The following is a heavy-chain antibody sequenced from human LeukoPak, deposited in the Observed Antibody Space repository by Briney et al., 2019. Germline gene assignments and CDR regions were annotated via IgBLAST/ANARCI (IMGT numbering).Heavy chain of an antibody. D-gene: IGHD2-21*02. Sequence: GGSLRLSCAASGFTFSSYAMSWVRQAPGKGLEWVSAISGSGGSTYYADSVKGRFTISRDNSKNTLYLQMNSLRAEDTAVYYCAKDRIARYCGGDCYSFGMDVWGQGTTVTVSS. CDR2: ISGSGGST. V-gene: IGHV3-23*01. CDR3: AKDRIARYCGGDCYSFGMDV. J-gene: IGHJ6*02. CDR1: GFTFSSYA.